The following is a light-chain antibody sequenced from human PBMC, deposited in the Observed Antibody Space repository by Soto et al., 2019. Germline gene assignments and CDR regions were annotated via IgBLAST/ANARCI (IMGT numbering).Light chain of an antibody. CDR3: LQYNGFMRT. CDR2: AAS. CDR1: QNIGRY. V-gene: IGKV1-5*03. Sequence: DIQMTQSPSTLSASIGDRVIITCRASQNIGRYLAWYQQKPGEAPKFLIYAASSLERGVPSRFSGGRSETEFTLTISGLQPDDFATYYCLQYNGFMRTFGQGTKV. J-gene: IGKJ1*01.